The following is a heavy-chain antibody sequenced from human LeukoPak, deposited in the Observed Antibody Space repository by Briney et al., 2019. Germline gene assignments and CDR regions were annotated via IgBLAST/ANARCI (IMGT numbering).Heavy chain of an antibody. V-gene: IGHV3-23*01. CDR1: GFTFSSYA. CDR2: ISGSGGST. D-gene: IGHD2-2*02. Sequence: GSLRLSCAASGFTFSSYAMSWVRQAPGKGLEWVSAISGSGGSTYYADSVKGRFTISRDNSKNTLYLQMNSLRAEDTAVYYCAKGPAIGYCSSTSCYMNWFDPWGQGTLVTVSS. J-gene: IGHJ5*02. CDR3: AKGPAIGYCSSTSCYMNWFDP.